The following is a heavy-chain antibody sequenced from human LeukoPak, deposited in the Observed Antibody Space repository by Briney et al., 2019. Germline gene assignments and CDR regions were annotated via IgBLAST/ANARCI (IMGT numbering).Heavy chain of an antibody. CDR2: INPNSGGT. J-gene: IGHJ4*02. D-gene: IGHD3-22*01. CDR3: ARDRPVRYYYDSSGVDY. V-gene: IGHV1-2*02. Sequence: VASVKVSCKASGYTFTGYYMHWVRQAPGQGLEWMGWINPNSGGTNYAQKFQGRVTMTRDTSISTAYMELSRLRSDDTAVYYCARDRPVRYYYDSSGVDYWGQGTLVTVSS. CDR1: GYTFTGYY.